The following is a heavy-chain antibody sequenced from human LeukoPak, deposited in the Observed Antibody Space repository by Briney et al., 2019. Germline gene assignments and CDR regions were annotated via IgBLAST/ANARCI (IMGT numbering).Heavy chain of an antibody. V-gene: IGHV4-4*07. CDR3: GGSQDGYIDY. CDR2: VHASGNT. CDR1: SDSFSSYY. Sequence: SETLYLTCTVSSDSFSSYYWSWIRQPAGKGLEWIGRVHASGNTNYNPSLESRVTMSVDTSKNQFSLNLNFVTAADAAVYYCGGSQDGYIDYWGQGVPVTVSS. J-gene: IGHJ4*02. D-gene: IGHD5-24*01.